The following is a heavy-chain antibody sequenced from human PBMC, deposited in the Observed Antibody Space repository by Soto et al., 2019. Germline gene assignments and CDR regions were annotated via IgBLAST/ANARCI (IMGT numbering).Heavy chain of an antibody. CDR2: INHSGST. J-gene: IGHJ5*02. V-gene: IGHV4-34*01. CDR1: GGSFSGYY. CDR3: AVTGTAPSWFDP. Sequence: QVQLQQWGPGLLKPSETLSLTCAVYGGSFSGYYWSWIRQPPGKGLEWIGEINHSGSTNYNPSLKSRVTISVDTSKNQFSLKLSSVTAADTAVYYCAVTGTAPSWFDPWGQGTLVTVSS.